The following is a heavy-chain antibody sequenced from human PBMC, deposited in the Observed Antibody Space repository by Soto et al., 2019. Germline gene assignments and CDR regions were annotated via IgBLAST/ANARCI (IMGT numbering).Heavy chain of an antibody. CDR3: AKDKGNYYGLDV. CDR1: GGSISSYY. CDR2: LYTSGTT. V-gene: IGHV4-4*07. J-gene: IGHJ6*02. Sequence: SETLSLTCTVSGGSISSYYWNWIRQPAGKGLEWIGRLYTSGTTTYNPSLESRVAMPVDTSKNQLSLKLYSMTAADTAVYYCAKDKGNYYGLDVWGQGTTVTVSS.